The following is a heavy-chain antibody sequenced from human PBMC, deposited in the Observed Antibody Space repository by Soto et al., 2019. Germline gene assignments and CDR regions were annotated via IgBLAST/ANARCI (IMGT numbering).Heavy chain of an antibody. CDR2: INPNSGGT. CDR3: ARASTITSCPDY. J-gene: IGHJ4*02. V-gene: IGHV1-2*02. D-gene: IGHD2-2*01. Sequence: ASVKVSCKASGYTFTGYYMHWVRQAPGQGLEWMGWINPNSGGTNYAQKFQGRVTMTRDTSISTAYMELSRLRSDDTAVYYCARASTITSCPDYWGQGTLVTVSS. CDR1: GYTFTGYY.